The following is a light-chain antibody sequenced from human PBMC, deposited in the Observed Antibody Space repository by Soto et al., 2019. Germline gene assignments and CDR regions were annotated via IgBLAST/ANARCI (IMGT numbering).Light chain of an antibody. CDR1: SSDVGSYNL. CDR2: EGS. J-gene: IGLJ2*01. CDR3: CSYAGSSTP. V-gene: IGLV2-23*01. Sequence: QSALTQPASVSGSPGQSITISCTGTSSDVGSYNLVSWYQQHPGKAPKLMLYEGSKRPSGVSNRFSGSKSGNTASLTISGLQAEDEADYYCCSYAGSSTPFGGGTKVTVL.